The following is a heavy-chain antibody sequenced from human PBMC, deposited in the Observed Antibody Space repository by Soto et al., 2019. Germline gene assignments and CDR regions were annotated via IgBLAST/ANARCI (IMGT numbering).Heavy chain of an antibody. V-gene: IGHV4-39*01. Sequence: QLQLQESGPGLVKPSETLSLTCTVSGGSISSSSYYWGWIRQPPGKGLEWIGSIYYSGSTYYNPSLKSRVTISVDTSKNQFSLTLSSVTAADTAVYDCARHRRDGYNLDYWGQGTLVTVSS. CDR2: IYYSGST. CDR3: ARHRRDGYNLDY. CDR1: GGSISSSSYY. J-gene: IGHJ4*02. D-gene: IGHD5-12*01.